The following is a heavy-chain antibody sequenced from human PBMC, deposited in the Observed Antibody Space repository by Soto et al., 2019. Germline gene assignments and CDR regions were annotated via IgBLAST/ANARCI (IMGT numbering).Heavy chain of an antibody. V-gene: IGHV1-69*04. Sequence: QVQLVQSGAEVKKPGSSVKVSCKASGGTFSNYAISWVRQAPGQGLEWMGRIIPLLGVTAYAQEFQGRVTIVADKSTSTGYMELSSLRPEDTDVYYCAREGVGATSFDHWGQGTLVTVSS. J-gene: IGHJ4*02. CDR3: AREGVGATSFDH. CDR1: GGTFSNYA. CDR2: IIPLLGVT. D-gene: IGHD1-26*01.